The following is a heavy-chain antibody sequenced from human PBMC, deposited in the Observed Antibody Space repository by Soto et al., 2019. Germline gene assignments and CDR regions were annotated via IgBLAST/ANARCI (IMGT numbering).Heavy chain of an antibody. CDR1: GVTFTSSA. CDR3: AGGVAGTTVKSYYYGMDV. D-gene: IGHD1-1*01. Sequence: ASVKVSCKASGVTFTSSAVQGVRQARGQRLEWIGWIVVGSGNTNYAQKYQERVTITRDMSTSTAYMELSSLRSEDTAVYYCAGGVAGTTVKSYYYGMDVWGQGTTVTVSS. J-gene: IGHJ6*02. V-gene: IGHV1-58*01. CDR2: IVVGSGNT.